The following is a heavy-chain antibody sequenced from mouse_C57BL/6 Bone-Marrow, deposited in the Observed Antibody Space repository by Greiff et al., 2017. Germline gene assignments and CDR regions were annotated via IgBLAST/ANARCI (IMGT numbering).Heavy chain of an antibody. J-gene: IGHJ4*01. D-gene: IGHD1-1*01. Sequence: EVKLVESGGGLVKPGGSLKLSCAASGFTFSSYAMSWVRQTPEKRLEWVATISDGGSYTYYPDNVKGRFTISRNNAKNNLYLQMSHLKSEDTAMYYFARDPYGSSYYYAMDYWGQGTSVTVSS. CDR2: ISDGGSYT. CDR3: ARDPYGSSYYYAMDY. CDR1: GFTFSSYA. V-gene: IGHV5-4*01.